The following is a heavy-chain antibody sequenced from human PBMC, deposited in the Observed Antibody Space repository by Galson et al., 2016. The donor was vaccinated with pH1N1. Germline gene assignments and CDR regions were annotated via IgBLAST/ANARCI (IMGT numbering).Heavy chain of an antibody. D-gene: IGHD1-14*01. Sequence: PALVKPTQTLTLTCTFSGFSLSTSGMCVSWIRQPPGKALEWLALIDWDDDKYYSTSLKTRLTISKDTSKNQVVLTMTNMDPVDTATYYCARMVYGNNLKNFDYWGQGTLVTVSS. CDR2: IDWDDDK. V-gene: IGHV2-70*01. CDR3: ARMVYGNNLKNFDY. CDR1: GFSLSTSGMC. J-gene: IGHJ4*02.